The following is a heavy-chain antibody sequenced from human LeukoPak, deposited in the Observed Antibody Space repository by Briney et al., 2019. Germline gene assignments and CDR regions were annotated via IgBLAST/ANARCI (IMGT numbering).Heavy chain of an antibody. J-gene: IGHJ4*02. CDR1: GFTFSTYW. V-gene: IGHV3-7*01. CDR3: ARDNNLEFDY. D-gene: IGHD1-14*01. CDR2: IRQDGSET. Sequence: GGSLRLSCAASGFTFSTYWMSWVRQAPGKRLEWVANIRQDGSETYYVDSVKGRFTISKDNAKNSVYLQMNSLRAEDTAVYYRARDNNLEFDYWGQGTLVTVSS.